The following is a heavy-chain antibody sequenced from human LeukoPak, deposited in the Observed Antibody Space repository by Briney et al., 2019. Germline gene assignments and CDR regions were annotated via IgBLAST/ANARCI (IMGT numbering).Heavy chain of an antibody. CDR2: INPNSGGT. V-gene: IGHV1-2*02. CDR1: GYTFTGYY. CDR3: ARGFRSFSSGWYLGAFDI. Sequence: GASVKLSCKASGYTFTGYYMHWVRQGPGQGLEWMGWINPNSGGTNYAQKFQGRVTVTRDTSISTAYMELSRLRSDDTAVYYCARGFRSFSSGWYLGAFDIWGQGTIVTVSS. D-gene: IGHD6-19*01. J-gene: IGHJ3*02.